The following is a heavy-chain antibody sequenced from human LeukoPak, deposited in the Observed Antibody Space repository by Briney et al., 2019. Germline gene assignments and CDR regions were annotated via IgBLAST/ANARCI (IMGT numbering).Heavy chain of an antibody. CDR2: IIPIFGIA. D-gene: IGHD6-13*01. CDR3: ARGGGIAAAGADYFDY. J-gene: IGHJ4*02. CDR1: GGTFSSYA. Sequence: SVKVSCKASGGTFSSYAISWVRQAPGQGLEWMGRIIPIFGIANYAQKFQGRVTITADKSTSTAYMELSSLRSEDTAVYYCARGGGIAAAGADYFDYWGQGTLVTVSS. V-gene: IGHV1-69*04.